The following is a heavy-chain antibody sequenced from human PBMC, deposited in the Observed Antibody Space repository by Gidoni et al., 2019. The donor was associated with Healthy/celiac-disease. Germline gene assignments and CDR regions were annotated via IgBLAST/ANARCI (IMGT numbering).Heavy chain of an antibody. CDR1: GFTFSSYS. D-gene: IGHD3-3*01. Sequence: EVQLVESGGGLVQPGGSLRLSCAASGFTFSSYSMNWVRQAPGKGLEWVSYISSSSSTIYYADSVKGRFTISRDNAKNSLYLQMNSLRDEDTAVYYCARQLTGGRYDFWSGYEYPVGFDYWGQGTLVTVSS. CDR3: ARQLTGGRYDFWSGYEYPVGFDY. J-gene: IGHJ4*02. V-gene: IGHV3-48*02. CDR2: ISSSSSTI.